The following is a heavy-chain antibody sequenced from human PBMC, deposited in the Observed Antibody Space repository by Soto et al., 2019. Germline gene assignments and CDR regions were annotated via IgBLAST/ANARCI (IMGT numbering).Heavy chain of an antibody. D-gene: IGHD1-26*01. CDR1: GGSFSSYA. J-gene: IGHJ5*02. Sequence: QVQLVQSGDEVKKPGSSVKVSCKASGGSFSSYAFSWVRQAPGQGLEWMGGIIPSFGTPNYAQRFQGRVTISADESTTTVYMDLRRLRSEDTSVYYCASGSGSTVGPTGWFDPWGQGTLVTVSS. V-gene: IGHV1-69*01. CDR3: ASGSGSTVGPTGWFDP. CDR2: IIPSFGTP.